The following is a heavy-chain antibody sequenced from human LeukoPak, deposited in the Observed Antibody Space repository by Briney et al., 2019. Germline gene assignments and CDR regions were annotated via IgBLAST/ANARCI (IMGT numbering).Heavy chain of an antibody. CDR3: ARGSRPSDY. Sequence: SETLSLTCAVYGGSFSGYYWSWVRQPPGKGLEWIGEINHSGSTNYNPSLKSRVTISVDTSKNQFSLKLSSVTAADTAVYYCARGSRPSDYWGQGTLVTVSS. CDR1: GGSFSGYY. V-gene: IGHV4-34*01. CDR2: INHSGST. J-gene: IGHJ4*02.